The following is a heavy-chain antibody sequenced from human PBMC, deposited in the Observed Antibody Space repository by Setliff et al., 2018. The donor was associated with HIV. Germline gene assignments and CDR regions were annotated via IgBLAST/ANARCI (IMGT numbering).Heavy chain of an antibody. Sequence: SETLSLTCTVSGDSISSYYWSWIRQPPGKGLEWIGYIYTSGSTNYNPSLKSRVTISVDTSKNQFSLKLSSVTAADTAVYYCARGGSLNDYWGQGTLVTVSS. CDR2: IYTSGST. CDR3: ARGGSLNDY. D-gene: IGHD1-26*01. J-gene: IGHJ4*02. V-gene: IGHV4-4*09. CDR1: GDSISSYY.